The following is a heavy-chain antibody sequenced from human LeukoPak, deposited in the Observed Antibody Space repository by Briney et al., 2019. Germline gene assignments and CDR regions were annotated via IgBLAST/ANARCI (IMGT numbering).Heavy chain of an antibody. CDR2: VYPSAGTS. V-gene: IGHV1-46*03. J-gene: IGHJ4*02. CDR3: VREYHGGYFDF. Sequence: DSVEVSCKASGYIFTSYYMHWVRQAPGQGLELLGVVYPSAGTSDPAQRFRARITLSDDTSTSTAYMELRSLKSEDTAIYFCVREYHGGYFDFWGQGTLVTVSS. D-gene: IGHD3-16*01. CDR1: GYIFTSYY.